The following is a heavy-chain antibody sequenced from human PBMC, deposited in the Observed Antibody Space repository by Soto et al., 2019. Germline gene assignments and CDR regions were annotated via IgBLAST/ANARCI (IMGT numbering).Heavy chain of an antibody. CDR2: IYSEGNT. J-gene: IGHJ4*02. D-gene: IGHD1-1*01. V-gene: IGHV3-53*01. Sequence: AGGALRLSFLASGFTLSKRYISVVRQAPGKGLEWVSIIYSEGNTDSADSVKGRFTISRDNSKNTLYLQMNSLRAEDTAVYYRARVVWNLRTFDYWGQGTLVTVSS. CDR1: GFTLSKRY. CDR3: ARVVWNLRTFDY.